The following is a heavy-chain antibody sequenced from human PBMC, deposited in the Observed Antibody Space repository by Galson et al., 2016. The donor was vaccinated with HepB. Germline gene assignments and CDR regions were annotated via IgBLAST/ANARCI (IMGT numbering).Heavy chain of an antibody. CDR2: IRGDGIVS. CDR1: GFTFNAHW. Sequence: SLRLSCAASGFTFNAHWMNWVRQAPGKGLEWVANIRGDGIVSYYAESVRGRFTISRDNAKNSLYLQMNGLRVDETAVYYCWREMTGSYFDWGQGTLVTVSS. V-gene: IGHV3-7*01. D-gene: IGHD3-10*01. J-gene: IGHJ4*02. CDR3: WREMTGSYFD.